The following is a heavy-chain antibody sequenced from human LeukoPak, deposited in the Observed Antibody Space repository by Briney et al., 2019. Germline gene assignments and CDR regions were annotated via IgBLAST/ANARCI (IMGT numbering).Heavy chain of an antibody. V-gene: IGHV1-69*04. D-gene: IGHD6-19*01. CDR2: IIPILGIA. CDR3: ARVEYSSGWSADY. J-gene: IGHJ4*02. Sequence: GASVKVSCKASGGTFSSYAISWVRQAPGQGLEWMGRIIPILGIANYAQKFQGRVTITADKSTSTAYMELSSLRSEDTAVYYCARVEYSSGWSADYWGQGTLVTVSS. CDR1: GGTFSSYA.